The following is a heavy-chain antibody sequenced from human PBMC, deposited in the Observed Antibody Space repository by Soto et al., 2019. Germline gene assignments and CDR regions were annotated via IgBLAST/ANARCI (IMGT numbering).Heavy chain of an antibody. V-gene: IGHV4-4*07. CDR3: ARGGQDFWSGPFDY. D-gene: IGHD3-3*01. J-gene: IGHJ4*02. CDR2: IDTSGST. CDR1: VGSISNYY. Sequence: SETLSVTCTVSVGSISNYYCNWIRQPAGKGLEWIGRIDTSGSTNYNPSLKSRVTMSVDTSKQEFSLKLSSVTAADTALYYCARGGQDFWSGPFDYWGRGALVTVSS.